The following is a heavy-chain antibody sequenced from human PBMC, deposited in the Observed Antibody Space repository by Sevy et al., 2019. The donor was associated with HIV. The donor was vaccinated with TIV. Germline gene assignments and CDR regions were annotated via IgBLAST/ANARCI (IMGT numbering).Heavy chain of an antibody. V-gene: IGHV1-2*06. CDR3: ARDPASRYYGSGKGMDV. Sequence: ASVKVSCKASGYTFTGYYMHWVRQAPGQGLEWMGRINPNSGGTNYAQKFQGRVTMTRDTSISTAYRELSRLRSDDTAVYYCARDPASRYYGSGKGMDVWGQGTTVTVSS. J-gene: IGHJ6*02. CDR2: INPNSGGT. CDR1: GYTFTGYY. D-gene: IGHD3-10*01.